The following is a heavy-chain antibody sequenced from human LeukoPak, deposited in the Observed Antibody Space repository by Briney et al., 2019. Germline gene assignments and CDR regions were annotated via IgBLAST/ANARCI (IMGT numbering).Heavy chain of an antibody. Sequence: PGRTLRLSCVASGFTFSNYGMTWVRQAPGKGLEWVSGISSSGGTTYYTDSVKGRFTISRDNSKNTLYLQMNTLRAEDTAVYFCAKDRLRYCTGGNCYSPVDYWGQGTLVTVSS. D-gene: IGHD2-15*01. V-gene: IGHV3-23*01. CDR2: ISSSGGTT. CDR3: AKDRLRYCTGGNCYSPVDY. CDR1: GFTFSNYG. J-gene: IGHJ4*01.